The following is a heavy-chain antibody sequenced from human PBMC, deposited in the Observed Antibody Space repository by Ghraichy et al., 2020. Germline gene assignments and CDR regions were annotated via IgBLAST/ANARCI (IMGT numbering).Heavy chain of an antibody. CDR3: TTAGIVGATFASFDY. J-gene: IGHJ4*02. V-gene: IGHV3-15*01. CDR2: IKSKTDGGTT. CDR1: GFTFSNAW. D-gene: IGHD1-26*01. Sequence: GESLNISCAASGFTFSNAWMSWVRQAPGKGLEWVGRIKSKTDGGTTDYAAPVKGRFTISRDDSKNTLYLQMNSLKTEDTAVYYCTTAGIVGATFASFDYWGQGTLVTVSS.